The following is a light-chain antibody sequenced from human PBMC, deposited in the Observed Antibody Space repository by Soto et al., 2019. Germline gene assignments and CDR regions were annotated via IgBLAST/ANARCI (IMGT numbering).Light chain of an antibody. J-gene: IGKJ1*01. CDR2: KAS. V-gene: IGKV1-5*03. CDR3: QHYNSYSEA. CDR1: QSVNTW. Sequence: DIQMTQSPSTLSASVGDRVTFTCRASQSVNTWLAWYQQKPGKAPKLLIYKASNLEGGVPLRFSGSGSGTEFTLTIGSLQPDDFATYYCQHYNSYSEAFGQGTKVDIK.